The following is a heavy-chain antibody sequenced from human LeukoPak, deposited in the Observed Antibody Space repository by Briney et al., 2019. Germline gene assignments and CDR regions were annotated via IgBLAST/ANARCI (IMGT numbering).Heavy chain of an antibody. V-gene: IGHV1-69*13. CDR2: IIPIFGTA. Sequence: SVKVSCKASGGTFSSYDISGVRRAPGQGLEWMGGIIPIFGTANYAQKFQGRVTITADESTSTAYMELSSLRSEDTAVYYCAGPNSRYSSGWYVPFDYWGQGTLVTVSS. CDR1: GGTFSSYD. J-gene: IGHJ4*02. CDR3: AGPNSRYSSGWYVPFDY. D-gene: IGHD6-19*01.